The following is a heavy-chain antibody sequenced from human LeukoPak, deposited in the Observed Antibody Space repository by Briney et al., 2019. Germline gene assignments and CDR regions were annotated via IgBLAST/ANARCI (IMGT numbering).Heavy chain of an antibody. CDR2: ISGFGDST. CDR3: ARDPYDSSGYYLNWFDL. Sequence: PGGSLRLSCAASGFTFSSYAMSWVCQAPGKGLEWVSGISGFGDSTYYADSVKGRFTISRDNSKNTLYLQMNSLRAEDTAEYYCARDPYDSSGYYLNWFDLWGQGTLVTVSS. D-gene: IGHD3-22*01. J-gene: IGHJ5*02. CDR1: GFTFSSYA. V-gene: IGHV3-23*01.